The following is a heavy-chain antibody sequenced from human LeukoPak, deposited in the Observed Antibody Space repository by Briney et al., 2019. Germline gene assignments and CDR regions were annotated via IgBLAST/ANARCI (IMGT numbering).Heavy chain of an antibody. J-gene: IGHJ6*03. V-gene: IGHV3-7*01. Sequence: GGSLRLSCAASGFTFSSYWMSWVRQAPGEGLEWVANIKQDGSEKYYVDSVKGRFTISRDNAKNSLYLQMNSLRAEDTAVYYCARTPEERYYYYYYMDVWGKGTTVTVSS. CDR1: GFTFSSYW. CDR3: ARTPEERYYYYYYMDV. D-gene: IGHD1-1*01. CDR2: IKQDGSEK.